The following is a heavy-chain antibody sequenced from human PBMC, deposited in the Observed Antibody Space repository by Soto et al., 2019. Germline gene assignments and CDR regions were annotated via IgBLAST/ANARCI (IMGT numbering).Heavy chain of an antibody. CDR3: ARHVYLYWYVDL. Sequence: GGSLRLSCAASGFAVGSSYMGWVRQAPGNGLEWVSSIYSDGNTYYANSVRGRFTIYTDNSKDTLYLQMNSLGVDDTAIYYCARHVYLYWYVDLWGRGTLVTVSS. CDR1: GFAVGSSY. J-gene: IGHJ2*01. D-gene: IGHD2-2*01. V-gene: IGHV3-66*04. CDR2: IYSDGNT.